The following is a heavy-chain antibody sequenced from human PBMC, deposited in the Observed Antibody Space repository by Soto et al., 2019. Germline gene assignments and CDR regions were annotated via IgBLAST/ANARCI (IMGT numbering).Heavy chain of an antibody. Sequence: GGSLRLSCAASGFTFSSYWMSWVRQAPGKGLEWVANIKQDGSEKYYVDSVKGRFTISRDNAKNSLYLQMNSLRAEDTAVYYCARNPPKQQLSCLDYWGQGTLVTVSS. CDR2: IKQDGSEK. CDR3: ARNPPKQQLSCLDY. J-gene: IGHJ4*02. V-gene: IGHV3-7*01. D-gene: IGHD6-13*01. CDR1: GFTFSSYW.